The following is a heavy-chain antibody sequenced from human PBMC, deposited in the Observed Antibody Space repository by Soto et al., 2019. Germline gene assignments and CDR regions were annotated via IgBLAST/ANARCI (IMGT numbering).Heavy chain of an antibody. CDR1: GYTFSNYG. Sequence: QVQLVQSGGEVKRPGASVKVSCKTSGYTFSNYGITWVRQAPGQPLEWLGWISLYSDGTNYAQKFQGRVSMTTDTSTTTAYMELRSLKSYDTAVYYRSRVVPGSQARFRPLGQGTLVTLSS. V-gene: IGHV1-18*01. J-gene: IGHJ5*02. CDR2: ISLYSDGT. CDR3: SRVVPGSQARFRP. D-gene: IGHD2-2*01.